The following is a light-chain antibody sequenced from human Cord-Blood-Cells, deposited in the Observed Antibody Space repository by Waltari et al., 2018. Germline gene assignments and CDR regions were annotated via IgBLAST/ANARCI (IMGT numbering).Light chain of an antibody. CDR2: CNSDGSH. V-gene: IGLV4-69*01. Sequence: QLVLTQSPSASASLGASVKLTCTLSSVPSSYALAWHQQQPETGPRYLMRCNSDGSHSRGDGIPARFSGSSSGAERYLTISRLRAGDGADYFCQTWGSGIWVFGGGTQLTV. J-gene: IGLJ3*02. CDR1: SVPSSYA. CDR3: QTWGSGIWV.